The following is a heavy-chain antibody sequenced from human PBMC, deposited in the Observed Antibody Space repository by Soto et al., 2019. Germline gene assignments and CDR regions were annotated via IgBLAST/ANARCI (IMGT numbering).Heavy chain of an antibody. D-gene: IGHD3-22*01. CDR3: AHIPTIPYYYDTRFDY. J-gene: IGHJ4*02. CDR1: GFSLSTSGVG. CDR2: IYWDDDK. V-gene: IGHV2-5*02. Sequence: QITLKESGPPLVKPTQTLTLTCTFSGFSLSTSGVGVGWIRQPPGKALEWLALIYWDDDKRYSPSLKSRLTITKDTSKNQVVLTMTNMDPVDTATYYCAHIPTIPYYYDTRFDYWGQGTLVTVSS.